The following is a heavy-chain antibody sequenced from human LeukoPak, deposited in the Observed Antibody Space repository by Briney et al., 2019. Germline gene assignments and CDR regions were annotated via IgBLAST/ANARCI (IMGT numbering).Heavy chain of an antibody. J-gene: IGHJ4*02. CDR3: ASSYDSSGYPFDY. Sequence: PGGSLRLSCAASGFTFSSYSMNWVRQAPGKGLEWVSSISSSSSYIYYADSVKGRFTISRDNAKNSLYLQMNSLRAEDTAVYYCASSYDSSGYPFDYWGQGTLVTVSS. CDR1: GFTFSSYS. CDR2: ISSSSSYI. D-gene: IGHD3-22*01. V-gene: IGHV3-21*01.